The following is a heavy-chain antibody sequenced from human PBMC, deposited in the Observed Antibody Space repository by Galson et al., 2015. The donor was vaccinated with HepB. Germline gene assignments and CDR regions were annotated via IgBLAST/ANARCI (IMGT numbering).Heavy chain of an antibody. CDR2: ISPHTDHT. D-gene: IGHD6-13*01. V-gene: IGHV1-18*01. Sequence: SVKVSCKASGYTFTRFGISWVRQAPGQGLEWMGWISPHTDHTNYAQKVQGRVTMTTDTSTSTAYMELRSLKSDDTAVYYCARDASRQPVPPFSYYFGMDVWGQGTTVTVSS. J-gene: IGHJ6*02. CDR3: ARDASRQPVPPFSYYFGMDV. CDR1: GYTFTRFG.